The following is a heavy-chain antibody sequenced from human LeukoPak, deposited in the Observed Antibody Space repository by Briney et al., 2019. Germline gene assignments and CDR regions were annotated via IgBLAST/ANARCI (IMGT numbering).Heavy chain of an antibody. D-gene: IGHD6-19*01. CDR2: IWYDGSIK. J-gene: IGHJ4*02. V-gene: IGHV3-33*01. CDR3: ARGRWLVPLLDY. CDR1: GFTFSTYG. Sequence: GRSLRLSCAASGFTFSTYGMHWVRQAPGKGLEWVAVIWYDGSIKYYADSVKGRFTISRDNSKNTLYLQMNSLRGEDTAVYYCARGRWLVPLLDYWGQGTLVTVSS.